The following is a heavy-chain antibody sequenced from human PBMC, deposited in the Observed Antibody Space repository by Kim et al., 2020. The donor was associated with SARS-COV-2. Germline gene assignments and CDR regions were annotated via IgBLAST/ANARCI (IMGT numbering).Heavy chain of an antibody. CDR3: AREGRLRYFDWLN. D-gene: IGHD3-9*01. V-gene: IGHV3-11*06. J-gene: IGHJ4*02. Sequence: SDASVTGRFTISRDNAKNSLYLQMNSLRAEDTAVYYCAREGRLRYFDWLNWGQGTLVTVSS.